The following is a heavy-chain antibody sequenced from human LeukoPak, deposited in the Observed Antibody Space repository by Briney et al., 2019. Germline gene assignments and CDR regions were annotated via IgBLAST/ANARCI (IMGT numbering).Heavy chain of an antibody. CDR1: DGSISYYH. V-gene: IGHV4-59*04. CDR2: IYYSGST. D-gene: IGHD5-18*01. CDR3: ARLVGYSYGHFDY. J-gene: IGHJ4*02. Sequence: SETLSLTCIVSDGSISYYHWNWLRQPPGKGLEWIGYIYYSGSTYYNPSLKSRVTISVDTSKNQFSLKLNSVTAADTAVYYCARLVGYSYGHFDYWGQGTLVTVSS.